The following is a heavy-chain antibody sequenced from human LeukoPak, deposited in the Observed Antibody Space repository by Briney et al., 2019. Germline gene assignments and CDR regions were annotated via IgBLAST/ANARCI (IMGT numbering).Heavy chain of an antibody. CDR2: INPNSGGT. J-gene: IGHJ4*02. Sequence: ASVKVSCKASGYTFTGYYMRWVRQAPGQGLEWMGWINPNSGGTNYAQKFQGRVTMTRDTSISTAYMELSRLRSDDTAVYYCARSQYSGSYPFDYWGQGTLVTVSS. CDR1: GYTFTGYY. D-gene: IGHD1-26*01. V-gene: IGHV1-2*02. CDR3: ARSQYSGSYPFDY.